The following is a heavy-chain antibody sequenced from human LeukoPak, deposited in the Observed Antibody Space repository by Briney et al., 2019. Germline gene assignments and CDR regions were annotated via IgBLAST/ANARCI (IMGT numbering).Heavy chain of an antibody. CDR1: GGSVSSGSYY. D-gene: IGHD3-3*01. J-gene: IGHJ4*02. V-gene: IGHV4-61*01. Sequence: SETLSLTCTVSGGSVSSGSYYWSWIRQPPGKELEGIGYIYYSGSTNYNPSLKSRVTISVDTSKNQFSLKLSSVTAADTAVYYRAREPENYYDFWSGYQDWGQGTLVTVSS. CDR2: IYYSGST. CDR3: AREPENYYDFWSGYQD.